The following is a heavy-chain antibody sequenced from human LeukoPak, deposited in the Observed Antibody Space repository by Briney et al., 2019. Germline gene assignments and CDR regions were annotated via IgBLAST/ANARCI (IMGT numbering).Heavy chain of an antibody. CDR3: AKGGLNFDY. CDR2: ISYDGSNK. V-gene: IGHV3-30-3*01. CDR1: GFTFSSYA. J-gene: IGHJ4*02. Sequence: LAGGSLRLSCAASGFTFSSYAMHWVRQAPGKGLEWVAVISYDGSNKYYADSVKGRFTISRDNSKNTLYLQMNSLRAEDTAVYYCAKGGLNFDYWGQGTLVTVSS.